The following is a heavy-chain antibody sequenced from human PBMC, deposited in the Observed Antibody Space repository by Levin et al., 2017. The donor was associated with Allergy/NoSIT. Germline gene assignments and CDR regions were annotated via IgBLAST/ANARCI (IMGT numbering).Heavy chain of an antibody. V-gene: IGHV4-34*01. CDR3: AIGGEVSSRYYFNY. J-gene: IGHJ4*02. CDR1: GESFSGYF. CDR2: INLSGTT. D-gene: IGHD3-9*01. Sequence: PSETLSLTCAVNGESFSGYFWTWIRQSPGKGLEWIGQINLSGTTTYNPSFKSRVALSVDPTKKQFSLRLSALTAADTAVYVCAIGGEVSSRYYFNYWGQGNLVTVSS.